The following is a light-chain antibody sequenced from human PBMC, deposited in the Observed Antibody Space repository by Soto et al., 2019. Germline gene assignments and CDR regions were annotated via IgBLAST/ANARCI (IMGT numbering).Light chain of an antibody. CDR2: SNN. CDR3: AAWDDCLNVGV. Sequence: QSVLTQPPSASGTPGQRGTISCSGSSSNIGSNTVNWYQQLPGTAPKLLIYSNNQRPSGVPDRFAGSKSGTSASLAISGLQSEDEADYYCAAWDDCLNVGVFGGGTKLTVL. J-gene: IGLJ3*02. V-gene: IGLV1-44*01. CDR1: SSNIGSNT.